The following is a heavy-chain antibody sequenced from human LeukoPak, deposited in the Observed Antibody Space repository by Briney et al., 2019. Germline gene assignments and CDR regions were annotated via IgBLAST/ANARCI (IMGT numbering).Heavy chain of an antibody. J-gene: IGHJ4*02. Sequence: GKSLRLSCAASGFTFSSYGMHWVRQAPGKGLEWVAVISYDGSNKYYADSVKGRFTISRDNSKNTLYLQMNSLRAEDTAVYYCARDLSGVNPFDYWGQGTLVTVSS. CDR3: ARDLSGVNPFDY. CDR2: ISYDGSNK. V-gene: IGHV3-30*03. CDR1: GFTFSSYG. D-gene: IGHD2-8*01.